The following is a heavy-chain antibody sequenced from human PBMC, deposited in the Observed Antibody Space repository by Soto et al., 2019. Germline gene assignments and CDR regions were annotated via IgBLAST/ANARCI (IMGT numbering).Heavy chain of an antibody. J-gene: IGHJ4*02. CDR1: GFTFDAYG. CDR3: ARIQLDTIMALDY. V-gene: IGHV3-33*01. Sequence: QVQLVESGGGVVQPGGSLRLSCAASGFTFDAYGFHWVRQAPGKGLEWVAVVWSNGNLKYYADSVKGRFTISRDSSKSALNLQMNSLRADDTAVYYCARIQLDTIMALDYCVQGTLVTVSS. CDR2: VWSNGNLK. D-gene: IGHD1-1*01.